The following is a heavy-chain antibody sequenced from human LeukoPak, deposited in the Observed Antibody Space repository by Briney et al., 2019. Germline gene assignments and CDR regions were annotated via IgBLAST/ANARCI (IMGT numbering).Heavy chain of an antibody. J-gene: IGHJ4*02. CDR1: GFTFSSYW. D-gene: IGHD2-15*01. CDR2: INSAGSST. V-gene: IGHV3-74*01. CDR3: ARDPWVGYCSGGSCSRAY. Sequence: GGSLRLSCAASGFTFSSYWMHWVRQAPGKGLVWVSRINSAGSSTSYADSVKGRFTISRDNAKNTLYLQMNSLRAEDTAVYYCARDPWVGYCSGGSCSRAYWGQGTLVTVSS.